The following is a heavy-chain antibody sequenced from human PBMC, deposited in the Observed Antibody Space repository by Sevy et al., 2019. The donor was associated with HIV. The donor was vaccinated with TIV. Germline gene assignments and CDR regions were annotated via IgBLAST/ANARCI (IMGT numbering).Heavy chain of an antibody. J-gene: IGHJ6*02. CDR2: INGDGNSP. V-gene: IGHV3-74*01. CDR1: GFTFSKYW. D-gene: IGHD3-3*01. CDR3: AREGVDFWSGPVDYYYGMDV. Sequence: GGSLRLSCEFSGFTFSKYWMHWVRQAPGKGLVWVSRINGDGNSPIYADSVQGRFTISRDNAKNTLFLQMNSLRAEDTGIYYCAREGVDFWSGPVDYYYGMDVWGQGTTVTVSS.